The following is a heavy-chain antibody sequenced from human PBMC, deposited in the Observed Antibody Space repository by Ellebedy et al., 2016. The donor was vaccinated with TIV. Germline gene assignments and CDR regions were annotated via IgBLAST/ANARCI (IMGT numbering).Heavy chain of an antibody. D-gene: IGHD4-17*01. Sequence: GGSLRLSCAASGFMFSDYTMHWVRQAPGKGLEWVSVIYSGGTTYYADSVKGRFTISRDNSKNTLYLQMNSLRVEDTALYYCAGRDSGDYPYFDFWGQGTLVTVSS. CDR2: IYSGGTT. CDR1: GFMFSDYT. CDR3: AGRDSGDYPYFDF. J-gene: IGHJ4*02. V-gene: IGHV3-66*01.